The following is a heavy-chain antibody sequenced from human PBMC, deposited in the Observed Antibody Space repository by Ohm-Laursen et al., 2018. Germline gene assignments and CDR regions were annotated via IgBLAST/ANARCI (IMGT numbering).Heavy chain of an antibody. J-gene: IGHJ4*02. CDR2: IIPILGIA. D-gene: IGHD5-18*01. CDR1: GGTFSSYA. V-gene: IGHV1-69*04. CDR3: ARDLSEDTAMSVN. Sequence: SVKVSCKASGGTFSSYAISWVRQAPGQGLEWMGRIIPILGIANYAQKFQGRVTITADKSTSTAYTELSSLRSEDTAVYYCARDLSEDTAMSVNWGQGTLVTVSP.